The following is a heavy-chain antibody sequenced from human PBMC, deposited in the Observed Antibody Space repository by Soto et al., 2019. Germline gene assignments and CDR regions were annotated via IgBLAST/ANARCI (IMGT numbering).Heavy chain of an antibody. CDR1: GVSFNNNG. Sequence: QVQLVQSGAEVKKPGSSVKVSCKTSGVSFNNNGIGWVRQAPGHGLEWMGGVSPPFRTSNYARKFQGRISITAHASTGTANMELSSLTSEDTAQYYCARVLYYGSGSYSPYGMDVWGQGTTVTVSS. J-gene: IGHJ6*02. D-gene: IGHD3-10*01. CDR2: VSPPFRTS. CDR3: ARVLYYGSGSYSPYGMDV. V-gene: IGHV1-69*01.